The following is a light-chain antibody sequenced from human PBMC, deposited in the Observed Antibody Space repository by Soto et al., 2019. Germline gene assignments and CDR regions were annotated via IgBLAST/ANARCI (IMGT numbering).Light chain of an antibody. CDR2: DVS. Sequence: QSALTQPRSVSGSPGQSVTVSCTGTSSDVGNYIYVTWYQQHPGKAPKVLIYDVSKRPSGVPDRFSGSKSGNTASLTISGLQPEDEADYYCCSYAGSYTWVFGGGTQXTX. CDR1: SSDVGNYIY. CDR3: CSYAGSYTWV. J-gene: IGLJ3*02. V-gene: IGLV2-11*01.